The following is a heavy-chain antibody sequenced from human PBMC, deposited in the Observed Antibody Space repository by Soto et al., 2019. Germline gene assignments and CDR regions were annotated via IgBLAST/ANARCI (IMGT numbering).Heavy chain of an antibody. CDR2: IKSKTDGGTT. D-gene: IGHD1-1*01. J-gene: IGHJ4*02. Sequence: EVQLVESGGGLVKPGGSLRLSCAASGFTFSNAWMSWVRQAPGKGLEWVGRIKSKTDGGTTDYAAPVKGRFTISRDDSKNTLYLQMNSLKTEDTAVYYCTTDTGPNDPASDYWGQGTLVTVSS. V-gene: IGHV3-15*01. CDR3: TTDTGPNDPASDY. CDR1: GFTFSNAW.